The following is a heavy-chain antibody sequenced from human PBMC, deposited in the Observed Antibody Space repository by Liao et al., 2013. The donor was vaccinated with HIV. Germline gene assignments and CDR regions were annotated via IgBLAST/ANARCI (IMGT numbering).Heavy chain of an antibody. CDR2: IYYSGST. D-gene: IGHD1-14*01. J-gene: IGHJ3*02. CDR1: GGSISSSHYY. CDR3: ARWIPTGPDAFDI. Sequence: QLQLQESGPGLVKPSETLSLTCSVSGGSISSSHYYWGWIRQPPGKGLEWIGSIYYSGSTDYNPSLKSRVTVSVDTSKNHFSLRLRSVTAADTAVYYCARWIPTGPDAFDIWGQGTMVTVAS. V-gene: IGHV4-39*07.